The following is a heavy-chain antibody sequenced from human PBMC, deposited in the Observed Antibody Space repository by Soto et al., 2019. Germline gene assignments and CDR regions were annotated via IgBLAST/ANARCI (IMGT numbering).Heavy chain of an antibody. CDR1: GYSFTSYW. CDR3: ARSVYSSRWYAYFEY. V-gene: IGHV5-51*01. Sequence: GECLKISCKGSGYSFTSYWIGWVRQMPGKGLEWMGIIYPGDSDTRYSPSFQGQVTISADKSISTAYLQWSSLKASDTAMYYCARSVYSSRWYAYFEYWGQGTLVTVSS. CDR2: IYPGDSDT. D-gene: IGHD6-13*01. J-gene: IGHJ4*02.